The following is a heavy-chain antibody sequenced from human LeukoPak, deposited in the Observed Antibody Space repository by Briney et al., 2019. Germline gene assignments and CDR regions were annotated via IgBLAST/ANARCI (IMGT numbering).Heavy chain of an antibody. D-gene: IGHD3-16*01. J-gene: IGHJ4*02. Sequence: GGSLRLSCAASGFTFSSYAMHWVRQAPGKGLEWVAVISYDGSNKYYADSVKGRFTISRDNAKNSLYLQMNSLRAEDTAVYYCARDWGIGYWGQGTLVTVSS. CDR1: GFTFSSYA. CDR3: ARDWGIGY. V-gene: IGHV3-30-3*01. CDR2: ISYDGSNK.